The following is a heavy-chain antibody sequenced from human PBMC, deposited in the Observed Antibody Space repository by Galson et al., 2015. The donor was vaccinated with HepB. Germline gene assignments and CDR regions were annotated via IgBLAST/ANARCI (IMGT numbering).Heavy chain of an antibody. CDR3: AKAGERYSSSWYDLRDAFDI. D-gene: IGHD6-13*01. CDR2: ISGSGGST. CDR1: GFTFSSYA. Sequence: SLRLSCAASGFTFSSYAMSWVRQAPGKGLEWVSAISGSGGSTYYADSVKGRFTISRDNSKNTLYLQMNSLRAEDTAVYYCAKAGERYSSSWYDLRDAFDIWGQGTMVTVSS. J-gene: IGHJ3*02. V-gene: IGHV3-23*01.